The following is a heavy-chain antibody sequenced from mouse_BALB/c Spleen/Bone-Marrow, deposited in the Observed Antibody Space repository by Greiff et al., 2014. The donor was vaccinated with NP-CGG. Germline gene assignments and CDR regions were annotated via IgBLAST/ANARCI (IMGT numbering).Heavy chain of an antibody. Sequence: QVQLQQSGAELVRPGTSVKVSCKASGYAFTNYLIEWVKQRPGQGLEWIGVINPGSGATNYNENFKGKATLTADKSPSTPYMQLSSLTSDDSSVYFCARRLTGTLYFDYWGQGTTLTVSS. CDR3: ARRLTGTLYFDY. CDR1: GYAFTNYL. CDR2: INPGSGAT. J-gene: IGHJ2*01. D-gene: IGHD4-1*01. V-gene: IGHV1-54*03.